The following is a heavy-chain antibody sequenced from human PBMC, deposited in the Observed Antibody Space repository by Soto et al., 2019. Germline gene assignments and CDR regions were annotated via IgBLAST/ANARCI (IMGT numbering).Heavy chain of an antibody. CDR1: GYSFTSYW. J-gene: IGHJ5*02. V-gene: IGHV5-51*02. D-gene: IGHD3-10*01. CDR3: ARLSRMVRSPSNWFDP. Sequence: GGSLKISGRGFGYSFTSYWSGRVRQMPGKGLEWLGIIYPGDSDTRYSPSLQGQVTTSADKSISTAYLQWSSLKASDTAMYYCARLSRMVRSPSNWFDPWGQGTLVTVS. CDR2: IYPGDSDT.